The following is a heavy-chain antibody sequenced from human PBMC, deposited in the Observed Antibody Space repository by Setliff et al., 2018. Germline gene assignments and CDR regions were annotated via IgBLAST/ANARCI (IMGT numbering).Heavy chain of an antibody. CDR3: ARDKGDGYGVDAYAGGGFDI. D-gene: IGHD4-17*01. V-gene: IGHV4-4*08. J-gene: IGHJ3*02. CDR2: IYTSWST. Sequence: SETLSLTCTVSGGSIISHYWNWIRQTPGKGLEWIGQIYTSWSTNYNPSLKSRVTISLDTSKNQFSLSLTSVTAADTAVYYCARDKGDGYGVDAYAGGGFDIWGQGTMVTVSS. CDR1: GGSIISHY.